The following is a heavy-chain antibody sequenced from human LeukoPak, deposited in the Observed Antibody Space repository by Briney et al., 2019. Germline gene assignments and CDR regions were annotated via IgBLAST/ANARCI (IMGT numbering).Heavy chain of an antibody. D-gene: IGHD2-2*01. CDR3: ATSASRHCSSTSCYYYYGMDV. J-gene: IGHJ6*02. CDR1: EFTVSSFG. CDR2: ISYDGSNK. V-gene: IGHV3-30*03. Sequence: GGSLRLSCAASEFTVSSFGMHWVRQAPGKGLEWVAVISYDGSNKYYADSVKGRFTISRDNSKSTLYLQMNSLRAEDTAVYYCATSASRHCSSTSCYYYYGMDVWGQGTTVTVSS.